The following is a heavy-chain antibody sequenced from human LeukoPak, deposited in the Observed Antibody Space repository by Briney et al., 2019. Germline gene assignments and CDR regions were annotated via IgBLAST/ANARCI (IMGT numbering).Heavy chain of an antibody. D-gene: IGHD2-15*01. J-gene: IGHJ4*02. CDR1: GYSFTNYW. CDR2: ISPGDSNT. Sequence: GESLKISCKGSGYSFTNYWIGWVRQMPGKGLEWMGDISPGDSNTQYSPSFQGQVTISLDKSISTAYLQWSSLKASDTAMYYCARHGTYGSGRDYSDSWGQGTLVTVSS. V-gene: IGHV5-51*01. CDR3: ARHGTYGSGRDYSDS.